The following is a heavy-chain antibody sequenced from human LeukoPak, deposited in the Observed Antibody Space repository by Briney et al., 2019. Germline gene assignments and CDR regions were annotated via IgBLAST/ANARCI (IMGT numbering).Heavy chain of an antibody. V-gene: IGHV3-30*14. CDR2: ISYDGSNK. J-gene: IGHJ4*02. Sequence: GGSLRLSCAASGFTFSSFAMHWVRQAPGKGLEWVAVISYDGSNKYFADSVKGRFTISRDNSKNTLYLQMDSLRAEDMAVYYCAREPAYGDLDYWGQGTLVTVSS. CDR3: AREPAYGDLDY. D-gene: IGHD4-17*01. CDR1: GFTFSSFA.